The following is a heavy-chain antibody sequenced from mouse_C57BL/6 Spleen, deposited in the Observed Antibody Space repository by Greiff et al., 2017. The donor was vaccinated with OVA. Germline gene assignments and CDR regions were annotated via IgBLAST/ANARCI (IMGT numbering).Heavy chain of an antibody. J-gene: IGHJ4*01. Sequence: QVQLKQPGAELVKPGASVKMSCKASGYTFTSYWITWVKQRPGQGLEWIGDIYPGSGSTNYNEKFKSKATLTVDTSSSTAYMQLSSLTSEDSAVYYCARRGDYAYYAMDYWGQGTSVTVSS. CDR1: GYTFTSYW. CDR2: IYPGSGST. D-gene: IGHD2-4*01. V-gene: IGHV1-55*01. CDR3: ARRGDYAYYAMDY.